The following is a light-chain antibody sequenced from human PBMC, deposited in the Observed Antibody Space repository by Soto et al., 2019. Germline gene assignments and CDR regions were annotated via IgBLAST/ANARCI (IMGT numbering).Light chain of an antibody. CDR1: QSISSW. J-gene: IGKJ5*01. V-gene: IGKV1-5*01. CDR2: DAS. Sequence: DIQMTQSPSTLSASVGDRVTITCRASQSISSWLAWYQQKPGKAPKLLIYDASSLESGVPSRFSGSGSGTEFTLTISSLQPDDFATYYCQPHNSYLITFGQGTRLDIK. CDR3: QPHNSYLIT.